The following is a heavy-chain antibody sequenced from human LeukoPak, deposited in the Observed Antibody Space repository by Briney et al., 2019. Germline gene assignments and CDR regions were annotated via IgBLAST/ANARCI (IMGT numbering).Heavy chain of an antibody. Sequence: GGSPRLSCAASGFTFIDHYMDWVRQAPGKGLEWIGRIRNKANSYTTEYAASVKSRFTVSRDDSKNSLFLQMNSLESEDTAVYYCARRNSVTQGLDNWGQGTLVTVSS. CDR2: IRNKANSYTT. CDR1: GFTFIDHY. D-gene: IGHD5/OR15-5a*01. J-gene: IGHJ4*02. V-gene: IGHV3-72*01. CDR3: ARRNSVTQGLDN.